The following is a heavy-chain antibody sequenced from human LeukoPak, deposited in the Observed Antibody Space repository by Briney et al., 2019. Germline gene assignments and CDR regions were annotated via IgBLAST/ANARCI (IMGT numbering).Heavy chain of an antibody. J-gene: IGHJ6*03. D-gene: IGHD4-23*01. CDR2: MYYSGST. CDR1: GDSISSSSYY. Sequence: PSETLSLTCTVSGDSISSSSYYWGWIRQPPGKGLEWIGSMYYSGSTYYNPSLKSRVTISVDTSKNRFSQKLSSVTAADTAVYYCGRGYGGNSGYYYYYMDVWGKGTTVTVSS. V-gene: IGHV4-39*07. CDR3: GRGYGGNSGYYYYYMDV.